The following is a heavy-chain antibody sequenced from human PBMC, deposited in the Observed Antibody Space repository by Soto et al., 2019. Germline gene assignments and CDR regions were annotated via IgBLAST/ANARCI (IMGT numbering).Heavy chain of an antibody. CDR3: AIVHHVDYIFDY. D-gene: IGHD4-17*01. J-gene: IGHJ4*02. CDR2: SIPIFGTT. CDR1: GGTFSSYA. Sequence: SVKSYCQAPGGTFSSYAIRWVRQSPGQGLAWMGGSIPIFGTTNYAQKLQGRVTMITDTSTSTAYMELRSLRSDGTVVYYCAIVHHVDYIFDYWGQGTLVTVSS. V-gene: IGHV1-69*05.